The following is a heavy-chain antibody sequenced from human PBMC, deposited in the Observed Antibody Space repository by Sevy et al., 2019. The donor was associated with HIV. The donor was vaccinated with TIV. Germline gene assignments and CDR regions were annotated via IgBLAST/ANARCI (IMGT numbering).Heavy chain of an antibody. CDR2: FNESGIT. Sequence: SETLSLTCAVHDGSFSGYYWNWIRQLPGKGLEWIGEFNESGITYYNPSLKSRVTISVDTSKKQFSLKLNSVTAVDSGVYFCARSPHVVVVPGAPSWFDPWGQGTLVTVSS. CDR3: ARSPHVVVVPGAPSWFDP. D-gene: IGHD2-2*01. CDR1: DGSFSGYY. J-gene: IGHJ5*02. V-gene: IGHV4-34*01.